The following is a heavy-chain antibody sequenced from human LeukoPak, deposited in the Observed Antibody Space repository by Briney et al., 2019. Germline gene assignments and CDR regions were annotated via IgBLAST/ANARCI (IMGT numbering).Heavy chain of an antibody. CDR2: IYYSGST. J-gene: IGHJ4*02. V-gene: IGHV4-39*01. CDR3: ARTGIAVPFDY. D-gene: IGHD6-19*01. Sequence: PSETLSLTCTVSGGSISSSSYYWGWIRQPPGKGLEWIGSIYYSGSTYYNPSLKSRVTISVDTSKNQFSLKLSSVTAADTAVYYCARTGIAVPFDYWGQGTLVTVSS. CDR1: GGSISSSSYY.